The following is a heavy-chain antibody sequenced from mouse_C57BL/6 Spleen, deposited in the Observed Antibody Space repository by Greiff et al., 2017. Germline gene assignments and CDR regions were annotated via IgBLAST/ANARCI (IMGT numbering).Heavy chain of an antibody. V-gene: IGHV7-3*01. CDR3: ARYILYKGVWYFDY. CDR2: IRNKANGYTT. J-gene: IGHJ2*01. CDR1: GFTFTDYY. Sequence: EVQLVESGGGLVQPGGSLSLSCAASGFTFTDYYMSWVRQPPGKALEWLGFIRNKANGYTTESSASVKGRFTISRDNSQSILYLQMNALRAEDSATYYCARYILYKGVWYFDYWGQGTTLTVSS. D-gene: IGHD2-1*01.